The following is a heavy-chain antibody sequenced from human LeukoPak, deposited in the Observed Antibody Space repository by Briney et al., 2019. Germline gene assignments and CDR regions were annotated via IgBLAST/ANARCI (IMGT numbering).Heavy chain of an antibody. Sequence: PSETLSLTCTVSGGSISSGGYYWSWIRQHPGKGLEWIGYIYYSGSTYYNPSLKSRVTISVDTSKNQFSLKLSPVTAADTAVYYCASLYGSGSYYTLNWFDPWGQGTLVTVSS. CDR3: ASLYGSGSYYTLNWFDP. V-gene: IGHV4-30-4*08. CDR1: GGSISSGGYY. CDR2: IYYSGST. J-gene: IGHJ5*02. D-gene: IGHD3-10*01.